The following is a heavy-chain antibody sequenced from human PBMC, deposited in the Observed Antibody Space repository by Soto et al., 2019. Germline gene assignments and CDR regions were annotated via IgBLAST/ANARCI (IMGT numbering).Heavy chain of an antibody. J-gene: IGHJ5*02. Sequence: QAQLVQSGAEVKKPGSSVKDSCKASGDTFSTSSINWVRQAPGQGLEWMGGIVPMFDAADYAQKFQGRVTITADELTSTAYLELSSLRSDDTAIYYCATIGERSWFDPWGQGTLVIVSS. CDR2: IVPMFDAA. CDR3: ATIGERSWFDP. V-gene: IGHV1-69*01. CDR1: GDTFSTSS. D-gene: IGHD3-10*01.